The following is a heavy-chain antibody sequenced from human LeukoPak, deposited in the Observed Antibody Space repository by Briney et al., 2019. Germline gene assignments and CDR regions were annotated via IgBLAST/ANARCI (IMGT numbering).Heavy chain of an antibody. D-gene: IGHD2-2*01. CDR2: IYYSGST. CDR3: ARRGVVVPAAMHDAFDI. CDR1: GGSISSSSYY. J-gene: IGHJ3*02. Sequence: SETLSLICTVSGGSISSSSYYWGWIRQPPGKGLEWIGSIYYSGSTYYNPSLKSRVTISVDTSKNQFSLKLSSVTAADTAVYYCARRGVVVPAAMHDAFDIWGQGTMVTVSS. V-gene: IGHV4-39*01.